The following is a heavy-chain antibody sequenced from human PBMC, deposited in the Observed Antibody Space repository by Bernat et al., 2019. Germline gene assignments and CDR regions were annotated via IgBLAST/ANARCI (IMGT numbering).Heavy chain of an antibody. CDR3: AREAGDNYYDSSGRFDY. CDR1: GFTFSSYS. J-gene: IGHJ4*02. V-gene: IGHV3-21*01. D-gene: IGHD3-22*01. Sequence: EVQLVESGGGLVKPGWSLRLSCAAAGFTFSSYSINWVRQAPGKGLEWVLSISSSSSYIYYADSVKGRYTISRDNAKTSLYLQMHSLRAEDTAVYYCAREAGDNYYDSSGRFDYWGQGTLVTVSS. CDR2: ISSSSSYI.